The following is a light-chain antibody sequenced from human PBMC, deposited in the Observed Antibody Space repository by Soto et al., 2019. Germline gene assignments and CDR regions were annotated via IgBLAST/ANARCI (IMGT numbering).Light chain of an antibody. CDR2: HNI. J-gene: IGLJ3*02. V-gene: IGLV1-44*01. CDR3: AAWDDSLNARGV. CDR1: RSNIGSNA. Sequence: QSVLTQPPSASGTPGQRVTISCAGSRSNIGSNAVSWYQQLPGTAPKLLIYHNIQRPSGVPDRFSGSKSGTSASLAISGLQSEDEADYYCAAWDDSLNARGVFGGGTKLTVL.